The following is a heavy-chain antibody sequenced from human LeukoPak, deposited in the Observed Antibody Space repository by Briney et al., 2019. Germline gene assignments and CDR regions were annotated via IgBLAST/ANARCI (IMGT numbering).Heavy chain of an antibody. J-gene: IGHJ4*02. CDR1: GFTVSSNY. CDR2: IYSGGST. D-gene: IGHD3-3*01. CDR3: AKETGDYDFWSGYSLFDY. Sequence: PGGSLRLSCAASGFTVSSNYMSWVRQAPGKGLEWVSVIYSGGSTYYADSVKGRFTISRDNSKNTLYLQMNSLRAEDTAVYYCAKETGDYDFWSGYSLFDYWGQGTLVTVSS. V-gene: IGHV3-53*01.